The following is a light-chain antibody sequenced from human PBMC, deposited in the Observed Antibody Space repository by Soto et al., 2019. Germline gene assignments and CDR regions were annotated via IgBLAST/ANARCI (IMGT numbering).Light chain of an antibody. CDR1: PSVSGY. Sequence: EIVLTQSPATLSLSPGERATLSCRASPSVSGYLAWYQQKPGQAPRLLIYGVSNRAPGIPARFSGSGSGTGFTLTISSPEPEDFAVYYCQQRSVWPPVIFGPGTKVDIK. CDR3: QQRSVWPPVI. CDR2: GVS. V-gene: IGKV3-11*01. J-gene: IGKJ3*01.